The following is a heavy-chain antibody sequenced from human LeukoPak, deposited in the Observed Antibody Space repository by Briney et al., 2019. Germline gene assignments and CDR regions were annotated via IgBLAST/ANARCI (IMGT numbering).Heavy chain of an antibody. CDR3: ARHAYYYDRSGSYEAFDI. CDR2: MYYSGST. V-gene: IGHV4-59*08. CDR1: GGSISTYY. J-gene: IGHJ3*02. D-gene: IGHD3-22*01. Sequence: SETLSLTCTVSGGSISTYYWSWIRQPPGKGLEWIRSMYYSGSTNYKPSLKSRVTISVDTSKNQFSLKLSSVTAADTAVYYCARHAYYYDRSGSYEAFDIWGQGTMVTVSS.